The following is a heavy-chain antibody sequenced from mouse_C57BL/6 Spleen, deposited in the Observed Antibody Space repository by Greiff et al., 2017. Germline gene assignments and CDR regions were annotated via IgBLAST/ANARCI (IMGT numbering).Heavy chain of an antibody. CDR2: ISDGGSYT. J-gene: IGHJ3*01. Sequence: DVKLVESGGGLVKPGGSLKLSCAASGFTFSSYAMSWVRQTPEKRLEWVATISDGGSYTYYPDNVKGRFTISIDNAKNNLYLQMSHLKSEDTDMYYCERDWRETWKGGWFAYWGQGTLVTVSA. CDR3: ERDWRETWKGGWFAY. CDR1: GFTFSSYA. V-gene: IGHV5-4*01.